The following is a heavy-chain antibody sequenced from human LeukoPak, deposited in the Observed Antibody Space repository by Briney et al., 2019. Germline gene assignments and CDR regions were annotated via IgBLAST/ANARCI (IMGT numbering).Heavy chain of an antibody. CDR3: ARCLSGYEVRWFDP. CDR2: IYPGESDI. V-gene: IGHV5-51*01. CDR1: GYSFTSYW. D-gene: IGHD5-12*01. Sequence: GESLKISCKGSGYSFTSYWIGWVRQMPGKGLEWMGLIYPGESDIRYSPSFQGQVTISADKSISTAYLQWSSLKASDTAMYYCARCLSGYEVRWFDPWGQGTLVTVSS. J-gene: IGHJ5*02.